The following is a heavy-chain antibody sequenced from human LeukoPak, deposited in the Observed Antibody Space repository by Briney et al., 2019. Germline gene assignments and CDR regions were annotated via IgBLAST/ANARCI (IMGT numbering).Heavy chain of an antibody. Sequence: PGGSLRLSCAASGFSFSSYSMNWVRQAPGKGLEWVSLIYSGGSTYYADSVKGRFTISRDNSKNTLSLQMNSLRAEDTAVYYCARDRIAVTSYSMDVWGQGTTVTVSS. CDR2: IYSGGST. CDR1: GFSFSSYS. CDR3: ARDRIAVTSYSMDV. V-gene: IGHV3-53*01. J-gene: IGHJ6*02. D-gene: IGHD6-19*01.